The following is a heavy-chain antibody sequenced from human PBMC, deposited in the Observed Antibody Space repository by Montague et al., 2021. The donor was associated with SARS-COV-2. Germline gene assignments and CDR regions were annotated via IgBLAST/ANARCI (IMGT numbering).Heavy chain of an antibody. CDR1: GGSISGHY. D-gene: IGHD6-19*01. CDR2: IYYLGTT. V-gene: IGHV4-59*11. CDR3: ARNGGAAVPGLLLGMDI. Sequence: SETLSLTCIVSGGSISGHYWSWVRQPPEKGLEWIGYIYYLGTTNYNHSLKTRVTFSVDTSKNQLSLMLTSVTAADTGVYYCARNGGAAVPGLLLGMDIWGQGTTVTVSS. J-gene: IGHJ6*02.